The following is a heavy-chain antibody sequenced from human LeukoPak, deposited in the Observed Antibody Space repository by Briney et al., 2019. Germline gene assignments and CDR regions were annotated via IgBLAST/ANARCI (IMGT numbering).Heavy chain of an antibody. CDR1: GFTFRSYW. J-gene: IGHJ4*02. CDR2: ISESGGTI. Sequence: GGSLRLSCAASGFTFRSYWMGWVRQAPGKGLEWVSYISESGGTIYYADSVKGRFTISRDNAKNSLFLQMSSLRAEDTAVYYCARDSGVGGTGNEFDYWGQGTLVSVSS. D-gene: IGHD6-13*01. CDR3: ARDSGVGGTGNEFDY. V-gene: IGHV3-48*03.